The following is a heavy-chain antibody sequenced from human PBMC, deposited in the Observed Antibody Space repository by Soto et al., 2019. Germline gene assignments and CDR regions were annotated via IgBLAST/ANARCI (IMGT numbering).Heavy chain of an antibody. V-gene: IGHV3-23*01. CDR3: AKDYGSSRYFFDY. J-gene: IGHJ4*02. D-gene: IGHD6-19*01. CDR1: GFTFINYA. Sequence: GGSVRLSXAASGFTFINYAMTWVRQAPGEGLEWVSTISGNGASTHYADSVKGRFSISRDNSKNTLYLQMNSLRADDTAVYYCAKDYGSSRYFFDYWGQGALVTVSS. CDR2: ISGNGAST.